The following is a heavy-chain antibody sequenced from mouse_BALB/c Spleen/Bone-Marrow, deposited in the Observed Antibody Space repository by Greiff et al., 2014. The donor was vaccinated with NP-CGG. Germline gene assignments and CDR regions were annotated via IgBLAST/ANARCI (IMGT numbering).Heavy chain of an antibody. CDR1: GYTLTDYY. CDR2: IYPGSGNT. Sequence: VHLQQSGAELARPGASVKLSCTASGYTLTDYYVRWVKQRTGQGLEWIGEIYPGSGNTYYNAKFKGKAALTADKSSITAYMQHSSVTSEDSAVYFCARAASLDYWGQGTSVTVSS. CDR3: ARAASLDY. J-gene: IGHJ4*01. V-gene: IGHV1-77*01.